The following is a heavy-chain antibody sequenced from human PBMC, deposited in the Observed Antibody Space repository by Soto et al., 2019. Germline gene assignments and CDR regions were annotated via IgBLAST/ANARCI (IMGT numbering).Heavy chain of an antibody. V-gene: IGHV3-23*01. J-gene: IGHJ4*02. D-gene: IGHD3-10*01. CDR1: GFTFSSYA. CDR3: AKDTMVRGVIPPQYYFDY. Sequence: GGSLRLSCATSGFTFSSYAMSWVRQAPGKGLEWVSAISGSGGSTYYADSVKGRFTISRDNSKNTLYLQMNSLRAEDTAVYYCAKDTMVRGVIPPQYYFDYWGQGTLVTVSS. CDR2: ISGSGGST.